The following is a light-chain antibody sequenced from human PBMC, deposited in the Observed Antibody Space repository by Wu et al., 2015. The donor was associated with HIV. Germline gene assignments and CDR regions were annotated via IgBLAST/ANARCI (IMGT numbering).Light chain of an antibody. CDR3: QQYGDSPYN. CDR1: QSVSGSY. Sequence: IVLTQSPGTLSLSPGERATLSCRASQSVSGSYLAWYQQKPGQAPRLLIYGASSRATDIPDRFSGSGSGTDFTLIISRLEPDDFAVYYCQQYGDSPYNFGQGTKLEIK. J-gene: IGKJ2*01. V-gene: IGKV3-20*01. CDR2: GAS.